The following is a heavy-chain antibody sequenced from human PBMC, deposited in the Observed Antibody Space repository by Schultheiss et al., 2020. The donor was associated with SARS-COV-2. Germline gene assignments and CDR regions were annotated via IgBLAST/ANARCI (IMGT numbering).Heavy chain of an antibody. D-gene: IGHD2-21*02. CDR2: TNPSGGST. CDR1: GYTFTSYY. CDR3: ARAFFGDDADPNPHVFDM. Sequence: ASVKVSCKASGYTFTSYYMHWVRQAPGQGLEWMGITNPSGGSTSYAQKFQGRVNMTRDTSTSTVYMELSSLRSEDTAVYYCARAFFGDDADPNPHVFDMWGQGTMVTVSS. V-gene: IGHV1-46*01. J-gene: IGHJ3*02.